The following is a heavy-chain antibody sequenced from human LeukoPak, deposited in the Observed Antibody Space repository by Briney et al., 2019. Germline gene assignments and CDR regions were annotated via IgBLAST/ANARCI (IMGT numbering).Heavy chain of an antibody. CDR3: ARGGGVLRFFQEENWFDP. CDR2: MNPNSGNT. CDR1: GYTFTSYG. V-gene: IGHV1-8*02. D-gene: IGHD3-3*01. Sequence: ASVKVSCKASGYTFTSYGINWVRQATGQGLEWMGWMNPNSGNTGYAQKFQGRVTMTRNTSISTAYMELSSLRSEDTAVYYCARGGGVLRFFQEENWFDPWGQGTLVTVSS. J-gene: IGHJ5*02.